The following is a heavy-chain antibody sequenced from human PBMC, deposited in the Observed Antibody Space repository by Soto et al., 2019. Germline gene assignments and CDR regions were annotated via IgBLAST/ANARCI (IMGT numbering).Heavy chain of an antibody. CDR3: AKVIIAARFVRALDY. Sequence: QVQLVESGGGVVQPGRSLRLSCAASGFTCSSYGMHWVRQAPGKGLEWVAVISYDGSNKYYADSVKGRFTISRDNSKNTLYLQMNSLRAEDTAVYYCAKVIIAARFVRALDYWGQGTLVTVSA. CDR1: GFTCSSYG. D-gene: IGHD6-6*01. J-gene: IGHJ4*02. V-gene: IGHV3-30*18. CDR2: ISYDGSNK.